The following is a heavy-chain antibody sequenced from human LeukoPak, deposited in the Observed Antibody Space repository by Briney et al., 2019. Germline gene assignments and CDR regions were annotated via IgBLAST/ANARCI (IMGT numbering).Heavy chain of an antibody. CDR3: ARFFWSGYYYYYYMDV. Sequence: ASVKVSCKASGYTFTSYGISWVRQAPGQGLGWMGWISAYNGNTNYAQKLQGRVTMTTDTSTSTAYMELRSLRSDDTAVYYCARFFWSGYYYYYYMDVWGKGTTVTVSS. CDR1: GYTFTSYG. J-gene: IGHJ6*03. D-gene: IGHD3-3*01. V-gene: IGHV1-18*01. CDR2: ISAYNGNT.